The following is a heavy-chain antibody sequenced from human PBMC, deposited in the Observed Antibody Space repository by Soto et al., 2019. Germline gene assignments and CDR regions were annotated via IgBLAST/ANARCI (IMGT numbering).Heavy chain of an antibody. CDR3: ANPAIGGYYRYMDY. CDR2: INPNSGGT. Sequence: WASVKVSCKASGYTFTGYYMHWVRQAPGQGLEWMGWINPNSGGTNYAQKFQGRVTMTRDTSISTAYMELSRLRSDDTAVYYCANPAIGGYYRYMDYWGQGTLVTVSS. V-gene: IGHV1-2*02. CDR1: GYTFTGYY. J-gene: IGHJ4*02. D-gene: IGHD3-3*01.